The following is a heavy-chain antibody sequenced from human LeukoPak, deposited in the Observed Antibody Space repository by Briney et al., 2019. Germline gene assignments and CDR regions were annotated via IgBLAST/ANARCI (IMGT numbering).Heavy chain of an antibody. J-gene: IGHJ4*02. D-gene: IGHD1-26*01. CDR1: GGSISSSSYY. Sequence: PSETLSLTCTVSGGSISSSSYYWGWIRQPPGKGLEWIGSIYYSGSTYYNPSLKSRVTISVDTSKNQFSLKLSSVTAADTAVYYCAKSGGYGLIDYWGQGTLVTVSS. CDR2: IYYSGST. V-gene: IGHV4-39*01. CDR3: AKSGGYGLIDY.